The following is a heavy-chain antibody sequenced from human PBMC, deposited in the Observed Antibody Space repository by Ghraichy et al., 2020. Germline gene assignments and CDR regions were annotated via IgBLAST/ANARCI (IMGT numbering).Heavy chain of an antibody. J-gene: IGHJ6*02. D-gene: IGHD6-13*01. Sequence: SETRSLTCAVYGGSFSGYYWSWIRQPPGKGRERIGEINHSGSTNYNPSLKSRVTISVDTSKNQFSLKLSSVTAADTAVYYCARVRIAAAVTGYYYYYYGMDVWGQVTTVTVSS. V-gene: IGHV4-34*01. CDR1: GGSFSGYY. CDR3: ARVRIAAAVTGYYYYYYGMDV. CDR2: INHSGST.